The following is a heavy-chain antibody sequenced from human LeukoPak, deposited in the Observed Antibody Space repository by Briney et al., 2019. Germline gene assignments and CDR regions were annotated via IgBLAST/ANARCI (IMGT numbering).Heavy chain of an antibody. CDR2: ISYDGSNK. Sequence: GGSLRLSCAASGFTFSSYAMHWVRQAPGKGPEWVAVISYDGSNKYYADSVKGRFTISRDNSKNTLYLQMNSLRAEDTAVYYCARDPGDAFDIWGQGTMVTVSS. CDR3: ARDPGDAFDI. V-gene: IGHV3-30-3*01. CDR1: GFTFSSYA. J-gene: IGHJ3*02.